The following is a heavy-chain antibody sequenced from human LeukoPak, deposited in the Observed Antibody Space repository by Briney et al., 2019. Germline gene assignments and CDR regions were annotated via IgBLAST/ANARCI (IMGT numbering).Heavy chain of an antibody. D-gene: IGHD2-8*01. CDR2: VFRLQTVRT. CDR3: ARVLHAPYLIDS. Sequence: SDTLPHTCTLSDPSITSTYYWDWFRPPPGKGLEWIATVFRLQTVRTFNNPSLESRVTMSLDPSQNQFSLNLTSVTAADTALYFCARVLHAPYLIDSWGQGTLVTVSS. CDR1: DPSITSTYY. J-gene: IGHJ4*02. V-gene: IGHV4-38-2*02.